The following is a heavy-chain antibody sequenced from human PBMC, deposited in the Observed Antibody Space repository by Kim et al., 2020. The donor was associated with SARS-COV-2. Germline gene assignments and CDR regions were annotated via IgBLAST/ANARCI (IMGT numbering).Heavy chain of an antibody. CDR2: ISSNGGST. Sequence: GGSLRLSCSASGFTFSSYAMHWVRQAPGKGLEYVSAISSNGGSTYYADSVKGRFTISRDNSKNTLYLQMSSLRAEDTAVYYCVKDIGQQLGDGGYWGQGTLVTVSS. J-gene: IGHJ4*02. CDR1: GFTFSSYA. CDR3: VKDIGQQLGDGGY. V-gene: IGHV3-64D*09. D-gene: IGHD6-13*01.